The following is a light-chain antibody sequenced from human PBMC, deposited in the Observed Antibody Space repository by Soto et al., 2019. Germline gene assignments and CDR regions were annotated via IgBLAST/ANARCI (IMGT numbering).Light chain of an antibody. V-gene: IGKV4-1*01. J-gene: IGKJ3*01. Sequence: DIVMTQSPDSLAVSLGERATINCKSSQSLLYSSNNKNYLAWFQQKPGQPPNLLISWASIRESGVPDRFSGSGSGADFTLTIGSLQAEDVAVYYCQQYYDTPFAFGPGTKVDIK. CDR1: QSLLYSSNNKNY. CDR3: QQYYDTPFA. CDR2: WAS.